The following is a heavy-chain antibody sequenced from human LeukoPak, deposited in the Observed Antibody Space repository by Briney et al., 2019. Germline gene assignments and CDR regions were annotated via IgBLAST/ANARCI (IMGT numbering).Heavy chain of an antibody. CDR1: RFTFSNYA. Sequence: GGSLRLSCAASRFTFSNYAMSWVRQAPGKGLEWVSSISGSGGSTFHADSVKGRFTISRDNSKNTLYLQMISLRAEDTAVYYCVNGGSVAVAGTSAFDIWGHGTMVTVSS. D-gene: IGHD6-19*01. CDR3: VNGGSVAVAGTSAFDI. J-gene: IGHJ3*02. V-gene: IGHV3-23*01. CDR2: ISGSGGST.